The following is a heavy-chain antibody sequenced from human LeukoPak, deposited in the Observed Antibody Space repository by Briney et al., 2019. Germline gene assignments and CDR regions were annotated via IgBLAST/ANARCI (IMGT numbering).Heavy chain of an antibody. Sequence: RASVKVSCKASGYTFTSYDINTVPQTTGQRLEWMGWMNPNSGNTGYAQKFQGRVTMTRNTSISTAYMELSSLRSEDTAVYYCARATAMEPERYYYYYYMDVWGKGTTVTVSS. CDR1: GYTFTSYD. J-gene: IGHJ6*03. CDR2: MNPNSGNT. V-gene: IGHV1-8*01. D-gene: IGHD5-18*01. CDR3: ARATAMEPERYYYYYYMDV.